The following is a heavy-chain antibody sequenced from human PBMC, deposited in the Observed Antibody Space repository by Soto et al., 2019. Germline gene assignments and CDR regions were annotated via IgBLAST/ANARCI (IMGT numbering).Heavy chain of an antibody. CDR3: ARRNLGIAAAALYYSYMDV. J-gene: IGHJ6*03. CDR1: GGSISSYY. Sequence: QVQLQESGPGLVNPSETLSLTCTVSGGSISSYYWSWIRQPPGKGLEWIGYIYYSGSTNYNPSLKRRGTISVDTSKNQFSLKLSSVTAADTAVYYCARRNLGIAAAALYYSYMDVWGKGTTVTVSS. V-gene: IGHV4-59*08. CDR2: IYYSGST. D-gene: IGHD6-13*01.